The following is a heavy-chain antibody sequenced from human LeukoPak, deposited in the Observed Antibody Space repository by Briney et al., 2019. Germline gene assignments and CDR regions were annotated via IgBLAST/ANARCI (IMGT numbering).Heavy chain of an antibody. CDR2: ISSTSAT. D-gene: IGHD6-13*01. CDR1: GFTFSTHG. J-gene: IGHJ4*02. CDR3: ATWAGAAADFSGPFDY. V-gene: IGHV3-48*01. Sequence: GGSLRLSCAASGFTFSTHGMNWVRQAPGKGLEWISYISSTSATYYADSVKGRFTISRDNAKSSLYLQMNSLRAEDTSVYYCATWAGAAADFSGPFDYWGQGTLVTVSS.